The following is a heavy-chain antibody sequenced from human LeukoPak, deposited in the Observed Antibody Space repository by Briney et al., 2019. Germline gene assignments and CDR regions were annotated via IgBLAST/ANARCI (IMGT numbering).Heavy chain of an antibody. J-gene: IGHJ5*01. CDR1: GFTFSHYG. V-gene: IGHV3-33*06. CDR3: AKDAQRGFDYSNSLES. CDR2: IWSDGTNQ. D-gene: IGHD4-11*01. Sequence: PGRSLRLSCAAAGFTFSHYGMHWVRQAPGKGLEWVAVIWSDGTNQYYADSVKGRFTIPRDDSGNTVYLQMNSLRPEDTGVYYCAKDAQRGFDYSNSLESWGQGTPVTVST.